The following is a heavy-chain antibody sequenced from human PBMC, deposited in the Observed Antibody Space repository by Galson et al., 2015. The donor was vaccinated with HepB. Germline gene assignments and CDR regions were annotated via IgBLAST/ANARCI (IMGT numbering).Heavy chain of an antibody. CDR2: IDWDDDK. V-gene: IGHV2-70*01. CDR3: ARRRNYDSSGYYWAFDY. D-gene: IGHD3-22*01. Sequence: PALVKPTQTLTLTCTFSGFSPSTSGMCVSWIRQPPGKALEWLALIDWDDDKYYSTSLKTRLTISKDTSKNQVVLTMTNMDPMDTATYYCARRRNYDSSGYYWAFDYWGQGTLVTVSS. J-gene: IGHJ4*02. CDR1: GFSPSTSGMC.